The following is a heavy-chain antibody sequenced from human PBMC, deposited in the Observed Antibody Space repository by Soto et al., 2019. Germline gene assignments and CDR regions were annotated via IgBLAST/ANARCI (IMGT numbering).Heavy chain of an antibody. CDR3: ARALGSYDSSASGAHFDH. CDR2: IHYSGST. V-gene: IGHV4-59*01. Sequence: PSETLSLTCTVSGGSINNYYWSWIRQPPGKGLEWIGDIHYSGSTNYNPSLKSRVIISVDTSEKYFTLRLNYVTAADTAVYYCARALGSYDSSASGAHFDHWGQGTLVTVSS. CDR1: GGSINNYY. J-gene: IGHJ4*02. D-gene: IGHD3-22*01.